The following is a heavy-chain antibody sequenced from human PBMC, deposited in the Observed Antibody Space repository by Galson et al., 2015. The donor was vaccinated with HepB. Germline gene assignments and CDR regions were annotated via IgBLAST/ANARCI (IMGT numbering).Heavy chain of an antibody. Sequence: SCKASGYTFSSYAMSWVRQAPGKGLEWVSTISGSGGSTYYADSVKGRFTISRDNSKNTLYLQMNGLRAEDTAVYYCARELVVRGSGTLDIWGQGTMVTASS. CDR1: GYTFSSYA. CDR3: ARELVVRGSGTLDI. CDR2: ISGSGGST. D-gene: IGHD3-10*01. J-gene: IGHJ3*02. V-gene: IGHV3-23*01.